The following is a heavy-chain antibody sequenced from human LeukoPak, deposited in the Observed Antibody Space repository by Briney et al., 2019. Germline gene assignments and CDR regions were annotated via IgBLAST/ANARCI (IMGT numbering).Heavy chain of an antibody. CDR3: AAMVRGVPT. V-gene: IGHV3-23*01. D-gene: IGHD3-10*01. J-gene: IGHJ5*02. CDR1: GFTFSSYG. CDR2: ISGSGGST. Sequence: GGSLRLSCAASGFTFSSYGMSWVRQAPGKGLEWVSAISGSGGSTYYADSVKGRFTISRDNSKNTLYLQMNSQRAEDTAVYYCAAMVRGVPTWGQGTLVTVSS.